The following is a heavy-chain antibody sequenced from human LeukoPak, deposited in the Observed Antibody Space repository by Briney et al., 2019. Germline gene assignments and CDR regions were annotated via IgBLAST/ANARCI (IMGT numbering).Heavy chain of an antibody. J-gene: IGHJ5*02. CDR3: ARGLGCSSTSCSVNWFDP. Sequence: ASVKVSCKASRYTFTGYYMHWVRQAPGPGLEWMGWINPNSGGTNHAQKFQGRVTMTRDTSISTAYMELSRLRSDDTAVYYCARGLGCSSTSCSVNWFDPGGQGTLVTVSS. CDR1: RYTFTGYY. V-gene: IGHV1-2*02. D-gene: IGHD2-2*01. CDR2: INPNSGGT.